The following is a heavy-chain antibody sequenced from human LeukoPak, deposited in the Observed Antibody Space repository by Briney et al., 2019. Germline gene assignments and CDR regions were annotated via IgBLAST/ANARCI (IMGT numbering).Heavy chain of an antibody. J-gene: IGHJ6*02. V-gene: IGHV4-34*01. CDR2: INHSGST. CDR3: ASYGSGSYYAYYYGMDV. Sequence: SETLSLTCAVYGGSFSGYYWSWIRQPPGKGLEWIGEINHSGSTNYNPSLKSRVTISVDTSKNQFSLKLSSVTAADTAVYYCASYGSGSYYAYYYGMDVWGRGTTVTVSS. D-gene: IGHD3-10*01. CDR1: GGSFSGYY.